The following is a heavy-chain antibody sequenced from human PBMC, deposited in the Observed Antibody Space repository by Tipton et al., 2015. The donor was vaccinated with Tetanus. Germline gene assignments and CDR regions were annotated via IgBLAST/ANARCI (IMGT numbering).Heavy chain of an antibody. CDR2: IYYSGST. CDR3: AKVPWEGVYANWFDP. CDR1: GGSIGSGGNY. J-gene: IGHJ5*02. Sequence: TLSLTCTVSGGSIGSGGNYRSWIRQHPGKGLEWIGNIYYSGSTYYNPSLKSRVTISVDTSTNQFSLKLSSVTAADTAVYYCAKVPWEGVYANWFDPWGQGTLVTVSS. V-gene: IGHV4-31*03. D-gene: IGHD2-8*01.